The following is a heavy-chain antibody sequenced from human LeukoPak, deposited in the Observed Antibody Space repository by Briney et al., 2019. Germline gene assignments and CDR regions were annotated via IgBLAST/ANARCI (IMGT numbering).Heavy chain of an antibody. Sequence: GGSLRLSCAASGFTFDDYAMHWVRQAPGKGLEWVSGISWNSGSIGYADSVKGRFTISRDNAKNSLYLQMNSLRAEDTAVYYCASSPYYYGSGSYYLHYYCYYYMDVWGKGTTVTISS. CDR3: ASSPYYYGSGSYYLHYYCYYYMDV. V-gene: IGHV3-9*01. CDR2: ISWNSGSI. CDR1: GFTFDDYA. D-gene: IGHD3-10*01. J-gene: IGHJ6*03.